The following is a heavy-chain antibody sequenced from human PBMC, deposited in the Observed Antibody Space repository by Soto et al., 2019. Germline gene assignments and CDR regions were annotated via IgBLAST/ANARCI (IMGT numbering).Heavy chain of an antibody. J-gene: IGHJ4*02. D-gene: IGHD3-16*01. V-gene: IGHV3-30-3*01. Sequence: GSLRLSCVASGFTLNKFPTHWVRQGPGKGLEWVAIVSPDGNQKSYADSVQGRFSISRDNSKKTVYLQMNDLRREDTALYYCASQQQRLLGGVSSYWDHWGLGTLVTVSS. CDR2: VSPDGNQK. CDR3: ASQQQRLLGGVSSYWDH. CDR1: GFTLNKFP.